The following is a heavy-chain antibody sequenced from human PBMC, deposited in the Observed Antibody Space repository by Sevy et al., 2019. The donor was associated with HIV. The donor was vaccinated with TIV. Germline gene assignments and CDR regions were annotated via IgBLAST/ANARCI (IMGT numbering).Heavy chain of an antibody. V-gene: IGHV3-15*01. D-gene: IGHD4-4*01. CDR1: GFTFSNAW. CDR2: IRSTPDGGPA. J-gene: IGHJ4*02. CDR3: TTDAHDYSNYPSPYYFDN. Sequence: GGSLRLSCAASGFTFSNAWMSWVRQAPGRGLEWVGRIRSTPDGGPADYAAPVKGRFTISRADSKNTLNLQMNSLKTEDTALYSCTTDAHDYSNYPSPYYFDNWGQGTLVTVSS.